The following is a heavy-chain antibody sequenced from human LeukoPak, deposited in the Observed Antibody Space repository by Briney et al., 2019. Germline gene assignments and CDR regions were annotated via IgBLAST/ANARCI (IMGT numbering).Heavy chain of an antibody. Sequence: SETLSLTCTVSGGSISSYYWSWIRQPPGKGLEWIGYIYYSGSTNYNPSLKSRVTISVDTSKNQFSLKLSSVTAADTAVYYCARETSQKGAHYMDVWGRGTTVTISS. CDR1: GGSISSYY. D-gene: IGHD3-16*01. CDR2: IYYSGST. V-gene: IGHV4-59*01. CDR3: ARETSQKGAHYMDV. J-gene: IGHJ6*03.